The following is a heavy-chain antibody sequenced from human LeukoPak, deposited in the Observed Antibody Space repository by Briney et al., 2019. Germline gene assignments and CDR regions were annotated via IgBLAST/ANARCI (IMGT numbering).Heavy chain of an antibody. J-gene: IGHJ6*04. CDR3: ARGGFGELSGYYYYYGMDV. V-gene: IGHV3-33*01. CDR1: GFTFSSYG. CDR2: IWYDGSNK. Sequence: GGSLRLSCVASGFTFSSYGMHWVRQAPGKGLEWVAVIWYDGSNKYYADSVKGRFTISRDNSKNTLYLQMNSLRAEDTAVYYCARGGFGELSGYYYYYGMDVWGKGTTVTVSS. D-gene: IGHD3-10*01.